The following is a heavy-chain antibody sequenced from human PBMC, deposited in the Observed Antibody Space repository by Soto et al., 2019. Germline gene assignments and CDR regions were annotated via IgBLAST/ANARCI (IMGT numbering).Heavy chain of an antibody. CDR2: ISAYNGNT. CDR3: GGERISSGSTDLFDI. V-gene: IGHV1-18*01. CDR1: GYTFTSYG. D-gene: IGHD6-19*01. Sequence: QVQLVQSGAEVKKPGASVKVSCKASGYTFTSYGISWVRQAPGQGLEWMGWISAYNGNTNYAQKLQGRVTMTTDTSTSTGYKEVRRLRFGDTGGDYWGGERISSGSTDLFDIWGQGTMVTVSS. J-gene: IGHJ3*02.